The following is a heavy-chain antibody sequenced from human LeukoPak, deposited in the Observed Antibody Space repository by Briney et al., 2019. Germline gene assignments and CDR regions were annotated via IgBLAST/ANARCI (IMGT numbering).Heavy chain of an antibody. CDR3: ARHFTMRGVIITSYYYYYYMDV. J-gene: IGHJ6*03. CDR1: GGSISSSTYF. V-gene: IGHV4-39*01. Sequence: SETLSLTCTVSGGSISSSTYFWGWIRQPPGKGLEWIGSIHYSGSMYFNPSLKSRVTISVDTSNNQFSLKLSSVTAADTAVYYCARHFTMRGVIITSYYYYYYMDVWGKGTTVTISS. CDR2: IHYSGSM. D-gene: IGHD3-10*01.